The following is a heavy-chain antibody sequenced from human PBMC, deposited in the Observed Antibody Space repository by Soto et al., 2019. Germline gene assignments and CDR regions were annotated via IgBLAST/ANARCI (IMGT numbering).Heavy chain of an antibody. CDR2: ISSSSSYI. J-gene: IGHJ4*02. Sequence: GGSLRLSCAASGFTFSSYSMNWVRQAPGKGLEWVSSISSSSSYIYYADSVKGRFTISRDNAKNSLYLQMNSLRAEDTAVYYCARDLPVAGTLGGYWGQGTLVTVSS. CDR3: ARDLPVAGTLGGY. D-gene: IGHD6-19*01. CDR1: GFTFSSYS. V-gene: IGHV3-21*01.